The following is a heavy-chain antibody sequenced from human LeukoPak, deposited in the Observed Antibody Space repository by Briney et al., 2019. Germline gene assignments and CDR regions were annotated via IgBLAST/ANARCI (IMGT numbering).Heavy chain of an antibody. D-gene: IGHD2-15*01. CDR3: VREGGCSGGSCYRFDP. J-gene: IGHJ5*02. CDR2: MNPNSGNT. Sequence: ASVKVSCKASGYTFTSYDINWVRQAAGQGLEWMGWMNPNSGNTGYAQKFQGRVTMTRNTSISTAYMELSSLRSEDTAVYYCVREGGCSGGSCYRFDPWGQGALVTVSS. V-gene: IGHV1-8*01. CDR1: GYTFTSYD.